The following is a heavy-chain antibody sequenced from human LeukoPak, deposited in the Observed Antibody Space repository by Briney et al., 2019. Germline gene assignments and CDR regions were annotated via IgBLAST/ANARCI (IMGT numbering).Heavy chain of an antibody. Sequence: PGGSLRLSCAASGFTFSSYWMSWVRQAPGKGLEWVANIKQDGSEKNYVDSVKGRFTISRDNAKNSMSLQMNSLRAEDTAVYYCAKAYQQWLVKGDAFDIWGQGTMVTVSS. CDR1: GFTFSSYW. CDR2: IKQDGSEK. D-gene: IGHD6-19*01. J-gene: IGHJ3*02. CDR3: AKAYQQWLVKGDAFDI. V-gene: IGHV3-7*01.